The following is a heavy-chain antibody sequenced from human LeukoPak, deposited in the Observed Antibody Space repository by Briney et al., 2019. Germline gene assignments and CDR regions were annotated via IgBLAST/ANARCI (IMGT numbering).Heavy chain of an antibody. D-gene: IGHD1-26*01. CDR2: ISRDGTTT. Sequence: GGSLRLSCAASGFTLSSYWIHWVRQTPGKGLVWVSRISRDGTTTTYADSVKGRFTISRDNAKNTLYLEMNSLRAEDTAVYFCARDGVGASHDYWGQGTLVTVSS. CDR1: GFTLSSYW. J-gene: IGHJ4*02. V-gene: IGHV3-74*01. CDR3: ARDGVGASHDY.